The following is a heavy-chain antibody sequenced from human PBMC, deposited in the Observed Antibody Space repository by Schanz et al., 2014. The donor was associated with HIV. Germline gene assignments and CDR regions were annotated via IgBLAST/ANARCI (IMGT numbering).Heavy chain of an antibody. CDR1: GFTFSNYA. Sequence: EVQLLESGGGLVQPGGSLRLSCAASGFTFSNYAMRWIRQAPGQGLEWVSGISASGGATYYADSVKGRFAISRDNSKNTLYLQMNSLRSDDTAVYYCTKDAFRSGWFYFDSWGQGTLVTVSS. D-gene: IGHD6-19*01. CDR2: ISASGGAT. J-gene: IGHJ4*02. CDR3: TKDAFRSGWFYFDS. V-gene: IGHV3-23*01.